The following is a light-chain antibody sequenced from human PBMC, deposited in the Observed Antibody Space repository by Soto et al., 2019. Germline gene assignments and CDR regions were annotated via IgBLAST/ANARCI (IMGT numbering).Light chain of an antibody. Sequence: DIQMNQSPSTLSASVGDRVTITCRASQSISSCLGWDQQKPGKAPKLLIYDASSLESGVPSRFSGSGSGTEFTLTITSLQPDDLATYYCQQYNSYSWTFGQGTKVEIK. V-gene: IGKV1-5*01. CDR3: QQYNSYSWT. CDR2: DAS. J-gene: IGKJ1*01. CDR1: QSISSC.